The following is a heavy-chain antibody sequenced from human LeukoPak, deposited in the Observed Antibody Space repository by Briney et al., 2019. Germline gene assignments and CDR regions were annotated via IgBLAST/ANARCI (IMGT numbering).Heavy chain of an antibody. V-gene: IGHV3-30*02. CDR1: GFTFSSYG. D-gene: IGHD6-13*01. CDR3: AKDRRMGMAAAALDY. CDR2: IRYDGSNK. J-gene: IGHJ4*02. Sequence: AGGSLRLSCAASGFTFSSYGMHWVRQAPGKGLEWVAFIRYDGSNKYYADSVKGRFTISRDNSKNTLYLQMNSLRAEDTAVYYCAKDRRMGMAAAALDYWGQGTLVTVSS.